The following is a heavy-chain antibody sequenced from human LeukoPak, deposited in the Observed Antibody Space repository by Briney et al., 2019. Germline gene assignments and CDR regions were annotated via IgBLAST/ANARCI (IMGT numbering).Heavy chain of an antibody. CDR1: GFTFSSYA. D-gene: IGHD3-10*01. Sequence: PGGSLRLSSAASGFTFSSYAMSRVRHAPGKGLEGVSAIIGSGGSTYSADSSKGRVTISRDNSKNTLYLKINSLRAQDTAVLYCAKDRTYYEGSTEYYFDYWGQGTLLTVSS. V-gene: IGHV3-23*01. CDR2: IIGSGGST. J-gene: IGHJ4*02. CDR3: AKDRTYYEGSTEYYFDY.